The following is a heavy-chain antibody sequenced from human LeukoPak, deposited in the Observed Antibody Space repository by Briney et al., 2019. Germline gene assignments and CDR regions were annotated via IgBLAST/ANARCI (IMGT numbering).Heavy chain of an antibody. CDR2: IYYCGNT. J-gene: IGHJ3*02. CDR1: GGSISSFY. V-gene: IGHV4-59*01. Sequence: SETLSLTCTLSGGSISSFYWSWIRQSPGKGLEWIGHIYYCGNTKYNPSLESRVSISAETSKEQFSLKMTSVTVADTAVYYCARGMTMARGNYRGRDDAFDIWGPGTGVTVSS. D-gene: IGHD3-10*01. CDR3: ARGMTMARGNYRGRDDAFDI.